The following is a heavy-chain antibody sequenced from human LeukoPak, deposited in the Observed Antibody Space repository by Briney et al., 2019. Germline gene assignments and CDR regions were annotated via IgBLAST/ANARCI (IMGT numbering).Heavy chain of an antibody. CDR3: AREDFRSHFDY. CDR2: ITSGSTTI. J-gene: IGHJ4*02. V-gene: IGHV3-48*01. D-gene: IGHD3/OR15-3a*01. CDR1: RFTFSNYN. Sequence: GGSLRLSCAASRFTFSNYNMNWVRQAPGKGLDWVSYITSGSTTIYYADSVKGRFTISRDDSKNSLYLQMNSLRAEDTAVYYCAREDFRSHFDYWGQGTLVTVSS.